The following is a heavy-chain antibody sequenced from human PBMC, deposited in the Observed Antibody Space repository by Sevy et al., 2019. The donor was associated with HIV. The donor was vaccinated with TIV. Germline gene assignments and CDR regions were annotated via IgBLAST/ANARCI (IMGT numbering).Heavy chain of an antibody. D-gene: IGHD3-10*01. J-gene: IGHJ6*02. CDR3: ARGNYYGSGSYYYYYYYGMDV. CDR1: GYTFTSYG. CDR2: ISAYNGNT. V-gene: IGHV1-18*01. Sequence: ASVKVSCKASGYTFTSYGISWVRQAPGQGLEWMGWISAYNGNTNYAQKLQGRVTMTTDTSTSTAYMGLRSLRSDDTAVYYCARGNYYGSGSYYYYYYYGMDVWGQGTTVTVSS.